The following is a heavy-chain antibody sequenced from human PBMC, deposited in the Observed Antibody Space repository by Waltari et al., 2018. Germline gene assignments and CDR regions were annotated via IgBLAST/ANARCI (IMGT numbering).Heavy chain of an antibody. CDR1: GFTFGDYA. CDR3: TSPFSLGATNPRVYFQH. Sequence: EVQLVESGGGLVQPGRSLRLSCTASGFTFGDYAMSWFRQAPGKGLEWVGFIRRKGYGGTTEYAASVKGRFTSSRDDSKSIAYLQMNSLKAEDTAVCYCTSPFSLGATNPRVYFQHWGQGTLVTVSS. D-gene: IGHD1-26*01. V-gene: IGHV3-49*03. J-gene: IGHJ1*01. CDR2: IRRKGYGGTT.